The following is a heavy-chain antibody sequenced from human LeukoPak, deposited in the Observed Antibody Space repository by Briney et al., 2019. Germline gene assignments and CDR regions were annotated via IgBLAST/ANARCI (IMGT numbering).Heavy chain of an antibody. J-gene: IGHJ4*02. CDR1: GYTLTDYY. Sequence: ASVKVSCKASGYTLTDYYMHWVRQAPGQRFEWMGRINPNTGGTNYAQKFQGRVTMTRDTSMSTAYMEVSSLTSDDTAVYYCARNLFDSNAYYSPADFWGQGTLVTVAS. CDR3: ARNLFDSNAYYSPADF. CDR2: INPNTGGT. V-gene: IGHV1-2*06. D-gene: IGHD3-22*01.